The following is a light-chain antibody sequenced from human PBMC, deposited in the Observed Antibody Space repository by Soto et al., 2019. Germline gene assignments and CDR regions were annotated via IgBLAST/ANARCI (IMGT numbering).Light chain of an antibody. CDR2: DVS. J-gene: IGLJ3*02. Sequence: QSALTQPRSVSGSPGQSVTLSCTGTSSDVGAYNYVSWYQQHPGKAPKLIIYDVSRRPSGVPDRFSGSKSGNRASLTISGLQAEDEGDYYCCLNAGRYTWVFGGGTKLTVL. CDR1: SSDVGAYNY. CDR3: CLNAGRYTWV. V-gene: IGLV2-11*01.